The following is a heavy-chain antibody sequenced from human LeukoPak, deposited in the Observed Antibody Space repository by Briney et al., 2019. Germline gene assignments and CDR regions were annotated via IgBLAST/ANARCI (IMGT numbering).Heavy chain of an antibody. Sequence: GESLKISCKGSGYSFTSYWIGWVRQMPGKGLEWMGIIYPGDSDTRYSPSFQGQVTILADKSISTAYLQWSSLKASDTAMYYCARHYGSIWFGELYLAYWGQGTLVTVSS. CDR1: GYSFTSYW. V-gene: IGHV5-51*01. J-gene: IGHJ4*02. CDR2: IYPGDSDT. CDR3: ARHYGSIWFGELYLAY. D-gene: IGHD3-10*01.